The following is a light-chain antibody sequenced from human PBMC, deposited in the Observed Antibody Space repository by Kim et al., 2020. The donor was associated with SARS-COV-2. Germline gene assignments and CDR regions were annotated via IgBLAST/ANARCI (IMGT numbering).Light chain of an antibody. CDR1: SSDVGSYKY. CDR3: SSYTSSSTLEV. CDR2: EVS. V-gene: IGLV2-14*01. Sequence: QSASVSGSPGQSITISCTGTSSDVGSYKYVSWYQQHPGKAPKLMIFEVSNRPSGVSNRFSGSKSGDTASLTISGLQAEDEADYYCSSYTSSSTLEVFGGGTQLTVL. J-gene: IGLJ2*01.